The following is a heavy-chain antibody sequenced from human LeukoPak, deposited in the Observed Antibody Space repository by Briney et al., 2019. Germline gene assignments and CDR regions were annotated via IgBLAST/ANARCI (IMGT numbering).Heavy chain of an antibody. V-gene: IGHV1-8*01. CDR1: GYTFTSYD. CDR3: ARHTGSLYDFWSGYIDY. D-gene: IGHD3-3*01. Sequence: ASVKVSCKTSGYTFTSYDINWVRQATGQGLEWMGWMNPNSGNTGYADKFQGRVTMTRNTSISTAYMELNSLRSEDTAVYYCARHTGSLYDFWSGYIDYWGQGTLVTVSS. J-gene: IGHJ4*02. CDR2: MNPNSGNT.